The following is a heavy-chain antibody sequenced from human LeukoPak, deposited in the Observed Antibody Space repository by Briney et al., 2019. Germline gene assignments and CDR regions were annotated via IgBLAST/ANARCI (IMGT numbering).Heavy chain of an antibody. V-gene: IGHV3-30*18. D-gene: IGHD3-22*01. Sequence: QPGRSLRLSCAASGFTVRSYGMHWVRQAPGKGLDWVAVISYDGTNKYYADSVKGRFTISRDNSKDTLYLQMNSLRAEDTAVYYCAKDGAPLYYYDSSGYSPHFHYWGQGTLVTVSS. CDR3: AKDGAPLYYYDSSGYSPHFHY. CDR2: ISYDGTNK. CDR1: GFTVRSYG. J-gene: IGHJ4*02.